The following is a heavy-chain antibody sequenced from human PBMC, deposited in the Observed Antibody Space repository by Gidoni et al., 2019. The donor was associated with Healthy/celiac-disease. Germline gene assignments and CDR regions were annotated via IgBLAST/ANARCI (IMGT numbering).Heavy chain of an antibody. CDR3: ARGGDIVLMVYAILGGNYFDY. J-gene: IGHJ4*02. V-gene: IGHV3-30*04. CDR1: GFTFSSSS. CDR2: ISYDGSNK. Sequence: QVQLVESGGGVVQPGRSLSLSCAASGFTFSSSSLHWVRQAPGKGLELVAVISYDGSNKYSADSVKGRFTISRDNSKNTLYLQMNSLRAEDTAVYYCARGGDIVLMVYAILGGNYFDYWGQGTLVTVSS. D-gene: IGHD2-8*01.